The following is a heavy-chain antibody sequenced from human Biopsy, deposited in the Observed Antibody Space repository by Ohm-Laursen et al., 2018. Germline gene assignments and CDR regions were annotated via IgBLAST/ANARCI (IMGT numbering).Heavy chain of an antibody. J-gene: IGHJ5*02. Sequence: GASVKVSCKASGYTFTDYYVNWVRQAPGHALEWMGWIDTINGGARYAQKFQGRVTMTRDTSISTAYMELSRLTSDDTAVYYCARERDPWGQGTLVTVSS. CDR2: IDTINGGA. V-gene: IGHV1-2*02. CDR1: GYTFTDYY. CDR3: ARERDP.